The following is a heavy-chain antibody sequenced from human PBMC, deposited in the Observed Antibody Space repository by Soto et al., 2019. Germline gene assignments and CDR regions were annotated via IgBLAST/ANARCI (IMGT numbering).Heavy chain of an antibody. J-gene: IGHJ4*02. CDR1: GYNFINYG. CDR3: VRDLDGSGSYYTGY. D-gene: IGHD3-10*01. CDR2: IRVHTGNT. V-gene: IGHV1-18*01. Sequence: QVHLVQSGVEVKKPGASVKVSCKASGYNFINYGITWVRQAPGQGLEWMGWIRVHTGNTNYAQNLQGRVTMTTDTATSTAYMELRSLRSDDTAVYYCVRDLDGSGSYYTGYWGPGTLVTVSS.